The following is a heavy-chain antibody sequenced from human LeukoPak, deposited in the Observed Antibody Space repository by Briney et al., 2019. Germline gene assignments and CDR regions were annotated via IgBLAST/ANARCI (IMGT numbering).Heavy chain of an antibody. CDR3: ARDSTYTGSFHDAFDI. CDR1: GFTFNTYS. J-gene: IGHJ3*02. D-gene: IGHD1-26*01. Sequence: PGGSLRLSCAASGFTFNTYSMNWVRQAPGKGLEWVASIFSSSLYINYADSVKGRFTISRDNAENSLFLQMNSLRAEDTAVYYCARDSTYTGSFHDAFDIWGQGTMVIVSS. CDR2: IFSSSLYI. V-gene: IGHV3-21*01.